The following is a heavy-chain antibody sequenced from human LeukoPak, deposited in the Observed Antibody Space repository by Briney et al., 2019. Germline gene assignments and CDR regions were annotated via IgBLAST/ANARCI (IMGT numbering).Heavy chain of an antibody. V-gene: IGHV3-48*03. CDR1: GFTFSSYE. J-gene: IGHJ5*02. CDR2: ISSSGSTI. Sequence: PGGSLRLSCAASGFTFSSYEMNWVRQAPGKGLEWVSYISSSGSTIYYADSVKGRFTISRDNAKNSLYLQMNSLRAEDTAVYYCARSEEVRFGRNWFDPWGQEPWSPSPQ. CDR3: ARSEEVRFGRNWFDP. D-gene: IGHD3-10*01.